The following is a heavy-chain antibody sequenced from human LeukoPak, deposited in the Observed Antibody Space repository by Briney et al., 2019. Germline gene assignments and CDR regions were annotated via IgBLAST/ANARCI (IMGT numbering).Heavy chain of an antibody. Sequence: GGSLRLSCAASGFTVSSNYMSWVRQAPGKGLEWVSVIYSGGSTYYADSVKGRFTISRDNSKNTVYLQMNSLRAEDTAVYYCARHGSITMVRGRLRYYYMDVWGKGTTVTISS. CDR2: IYSGGST. CDR1: GFTVSSNY. CDR3: ARHGSITMVRGRLRYYYMDV. D-gene: IGHD3-10*01. J-gene: IGHJ6*03. V-gene: IGHV3-66*04.